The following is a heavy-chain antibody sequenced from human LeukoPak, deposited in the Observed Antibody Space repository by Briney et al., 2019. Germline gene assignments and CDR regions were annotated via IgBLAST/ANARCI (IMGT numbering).Heavy chain of an antibody. D-gene: IGHD2-2*01. V-gene: IGHV3-23*01. CDR1: GFTFNNYA. Sequence: QPGRSLRLSCAASGFTFNNYAMSWVRQAPGKGLEWVSVISGSGGSTYYADSVKGRFTISRDNAKNSLCLQMNSLRADDTAVYYCARFRGYCSSARCYAYYFDYWGQGTLVTVSS. J-gene: IGHJ4*02. CDR3: ARFRGYCSSARCYAYYFDY. CDR2: ISGSGGST.